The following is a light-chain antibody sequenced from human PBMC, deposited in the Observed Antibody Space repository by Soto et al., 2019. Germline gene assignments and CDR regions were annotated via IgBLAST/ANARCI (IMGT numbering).Light chain of an antibody. CDR2: AAS. Sequence: DLQMTQSPSSLSASVGDRVTLTCRASQSISSYLNWYQQKPGKAPKLLIYAASSLQGGVPSRFSGSESGTDFTLTISSLQPEDFATYYCQQSYSTPLTFGGGTKVEIK. CDR1: QSISSY. J-gene: IGKJ4*01. CDR3: QQSYSTPLT. V-gene: IGKV1-39*01.